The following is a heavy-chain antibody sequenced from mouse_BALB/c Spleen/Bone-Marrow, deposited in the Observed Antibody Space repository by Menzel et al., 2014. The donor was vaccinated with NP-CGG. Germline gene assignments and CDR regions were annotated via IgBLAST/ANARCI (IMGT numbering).Heavy chain of an antibody. CDR3: ATARATSYAMDY. J-gene: IGHJ4*01. Sequence: QVQLQQSAAELAKPGDSVKLSCKASGYTFTSYWMHWVKQRPGQGLEWIGEIDPSDSYTNYNQKFKGKATLTVDKSSSTAYMQLSSLTSEDSAVYYCATARATSYAMDYWGQGTSVTVSS. V-gene: IGHV1-69*02. CDR1: GYTFTSYW. D-gene: IGHD3-1*01. CDR2: IDPSDSYT.